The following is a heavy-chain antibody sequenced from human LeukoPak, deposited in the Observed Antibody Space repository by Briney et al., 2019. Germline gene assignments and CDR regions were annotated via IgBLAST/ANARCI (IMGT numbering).Heavy chain of an antibody. Sequence: PGRSLRLSCAASGFTFDDYAMHWVRQAPGKGLEWVSGISWNSGSIGYADSVKGRFTISRDNAKNSLYLQMNSLRAEDTALYYCARSPGIAAAGTYFQHWGQGTLVTVSS. CDR3: ARSPGIAAAGTYFQH. V-gene: IGHV3-9*01. CDR1: GFTFDDYA. CDR2: ISWNSGSI. J-gene: IGHJ1*01. D-gene: IGHD6-13*01.